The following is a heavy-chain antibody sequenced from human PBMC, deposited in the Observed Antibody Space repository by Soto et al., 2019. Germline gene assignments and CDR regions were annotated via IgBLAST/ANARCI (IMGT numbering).Heavy chain of an antibody. CDR1: GGSISSGDYY. J-gene: IGHJ3*02. D-gene: IGHD3-22*01. CDR3: ARTYYYDSSGSSDAFDI. CDR2: IYYSGST. V-gene: IGHV4-30-4*01. Sequence: PSETLSLTCTVSGGSISSGDYYWSWIRQPPGKGLEWIGYIYYSGSTYYNPSLKSRVTISVDTSKNQFSLKLSSVTAADTAVYYCARTYYYDSSGSSDAFDIWGQGTMVTVSS.